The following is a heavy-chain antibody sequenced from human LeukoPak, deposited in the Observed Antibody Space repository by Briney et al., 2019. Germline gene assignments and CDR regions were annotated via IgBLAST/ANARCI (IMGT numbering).Heavy chain of an antibody. V-gene: IGHV4-59*08. CDR1: GGSISDHY. D-gene: IGHD3/OR15-3a*01. CDR2: IYYNEAP. Sequence: PSETLSLTCSVSGGSISDHYWSRIRQPPGKGLEWIAYIYYNEAPNYNPSLNARVTMSLDMSKNQFSLRLTSVTAADTAVYYCARGHYDLAPWGQGILVTVSS. CDR3: ARGHYDLAP. J-gene: IGHJ5*02.